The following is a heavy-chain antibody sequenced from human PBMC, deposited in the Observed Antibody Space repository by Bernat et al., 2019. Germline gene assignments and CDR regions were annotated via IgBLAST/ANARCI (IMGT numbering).Heavy chain of an antibody. CDR1: GFTFISYS. CDR3: ARDPTNYYYYYGMDV. V-gene: IGHV3-21*01. CDR2: ISSSSSYI. J-gene: IGHJ6*02. Sequence: EVQLVESGGGLVKPGGSLRLSCAASGFTFISYSMNWFRQAPGKGLEWVSSISSSSSYIYYADSVKGRFTISRDNAKNSLYLQMNSLRAEDTAVYYCARDPTNYYYYYGMDVWGQGTTVTVSS.